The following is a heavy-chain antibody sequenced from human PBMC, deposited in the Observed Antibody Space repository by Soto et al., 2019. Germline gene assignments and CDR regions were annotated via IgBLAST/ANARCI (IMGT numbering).Heavy chain of an antibody. J-gene: IGHJ6*02. CDR1: GFSFSSFA. V-gene: IGHV3-23*01. Sequence: EVQLLESGGGFIHPGGSLRLSCAASGFSFSSFAMNWVRQAPGKGLEWVSIISGSADSTCYADSVQGRFTISRDNPKSRLYLQINSLRPEDTAVYYSAKTRGAMIYAISVYGMDVWGQGTTVTVSS. CDR3: AKTRGAMIYAISVYGMDV. D-gene: IGHD2-8*01. CDR2: ISGSADST.